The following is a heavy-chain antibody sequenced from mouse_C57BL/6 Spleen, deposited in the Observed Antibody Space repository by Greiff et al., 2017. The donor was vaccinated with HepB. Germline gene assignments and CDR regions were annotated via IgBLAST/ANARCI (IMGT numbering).Heavy chain of an antibody. D-gene: IGHD2-3*01. CDR3: ARKTDGYYYYAMDY. J-gene: IGHJ4*01. CDR1: GFTFSDYG. CDR2: ISSGSSTI. V-gene: IGHV5-17*01. Sequence: EVHLVESGGGLVKPGGSLKLSCAASGFTFSDYGMHWVRQAPEKGLEWVAYISSGSSTIYYADTVKGRFTISRDNAKNTLFLQMTSLRSEDTAMYYCARKTDGYYYYAMDYWGQGTSVTVSS.